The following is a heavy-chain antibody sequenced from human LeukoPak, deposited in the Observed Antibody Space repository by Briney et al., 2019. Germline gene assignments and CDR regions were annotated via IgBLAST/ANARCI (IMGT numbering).Heavy chain of an antibody. Sequence: GGSLRLSCAASGFTFSSYGMHWVRQAPGKGLEWVAVIWYDGSNKYYADSVKGRFTISRDNSKNTLYLQMNSLRAEDTAVYYCARDSWVTPFDYWGQGTLVTVSS. CDR1: GFTFSSYG. V-gene: IGHV3-33*01. J-gene: IGHJ4*02. CDR2: IWYDGSNK. CDR3: ARDSWVTPFDY. D-gene: IGHD5-18*01.